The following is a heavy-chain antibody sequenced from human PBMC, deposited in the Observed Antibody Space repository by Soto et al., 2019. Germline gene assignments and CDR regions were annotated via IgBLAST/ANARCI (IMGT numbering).Heavy chain of an antibody. CDR2: FYPGDSTS. CDR3: ARIIGYCRNNDCSWTFDI. CDR1: GYTFTDYW. Sequence: GESLKISCRASGYTFTDYWISWVRQMPGKGLEWVGTFYPGDSTSTYSPSFQGQVTISVDKSISTAYLHLSSLKASDTAMYYCARIIGYCRNNDCSWTFDIWGQGTTVTVSS. J-gene: IGHJ3*02. V-gene: IGHV5-51*01. D-gene: IGHD2-2*03.